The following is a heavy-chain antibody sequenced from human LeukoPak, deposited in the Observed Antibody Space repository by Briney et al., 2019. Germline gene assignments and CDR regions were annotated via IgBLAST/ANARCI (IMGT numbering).Heavy chain of an antibody. Sequence: GGSLRLSCAASGFSFSAYAMYWVRQAPGKGPEWVALIRYDGINKYYGDSVKGRFTISRDNSKNMLYLQMNSLRAEDTAVYYCVKTGSGWYGVYRGQGARVTVSS. D-gene: IGHD6-13*01. V-gene: IGHV3-30*02. CDR3: VKTGSGWYGVY. J-gene: IGHJ4*01. CDR1: GFSFSAYA. CDR2: IRYDGINK.